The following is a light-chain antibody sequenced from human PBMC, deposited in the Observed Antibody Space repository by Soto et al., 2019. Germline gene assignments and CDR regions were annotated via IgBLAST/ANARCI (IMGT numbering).Light chain of an antibody. CDR3: SSYACSNNLV. CDR2: EVS. CDR1: SSDVGGYNY. Sequence: QSALTQPPSASGSPGQSVTISCTGTSSDVGGYNYVSWYQQHPGKAPKLMIYEVSKRPSGVPDRFSGSKSGNTASLTVSGPQAEAEAEYDCSSYACSNNLVFGTGTKVTVL. J-gene: IGLJ1*01. V-gene: IGLV2-8*01.